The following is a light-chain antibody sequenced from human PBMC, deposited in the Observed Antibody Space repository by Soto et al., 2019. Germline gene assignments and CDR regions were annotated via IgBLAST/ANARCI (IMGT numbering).Light chain of an antibody. J-gene: IGKJ4*01. Sequence: EIQMTHSPSPLSAAVGYILTISCRASQTISNWLAWYQQKPGKAPKLLIYDASTLDGGVPSRFSGRRSGTDFTLTISSLQPNDFATYYCQKYSSSPLTCGRGPTGAIK. CDR1: QTISNW. V-gene: IGKV1-5*01. CDR3: QKYSSSPLT. CDR2: DAS.